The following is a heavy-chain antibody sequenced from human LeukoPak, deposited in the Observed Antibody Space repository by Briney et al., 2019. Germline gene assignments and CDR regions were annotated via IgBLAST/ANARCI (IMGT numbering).Heavy chain of an antibody. V-gene: IGHV3-23*01. D-gene: IGHD2-15*01. CDR1: GCTFSSYA. CDR2: ISGSGGST. CDR3: ARREGYCSGGTCYFDN. J-gene: IGHJ4*02. Sequence: GGSLRLSCAASGCTFSSYAMSWVRQAPGKGLEWVSAISGSGGSTYYADSVKGRFTVSRDNAKNTLYLQMNSLRAEDTAVYYCARREGYCSGGTCYFDNWGQGTLVTVSS.